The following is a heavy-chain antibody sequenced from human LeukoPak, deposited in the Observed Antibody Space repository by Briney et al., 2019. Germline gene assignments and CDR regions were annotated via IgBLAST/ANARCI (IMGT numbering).Heavy chain of an antibody. Sequence: SETLSLTCTVSGGSISSYYWSWIRQPPGEGLEWIGFIYHSGSTNYNPSLKSRVTMSLDTSTNQFSLKMKSVTAADTAVYYCARRTVIVVVPAAIGWFDPWGQGTLVTVSS. CDR3: ARRTVIVVVPAAIGWFDP. D-gene: IGHD2-2*01. J-gene: IGHJ5*02. CDR1: GGSISSYY. CDR2: IYHSGST. V-gene: IGHV4-59*08.